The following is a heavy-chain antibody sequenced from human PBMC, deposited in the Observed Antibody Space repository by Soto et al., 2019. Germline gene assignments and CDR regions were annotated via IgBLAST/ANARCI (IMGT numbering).Heavy chain of an antibody. CDR2: INSDGTDT. Sequence: GGSLRLSCAASGFTFSSSWMHWVRQAPGKGLVWVSHINSDGTDTNYADSVKGRFTISRDNAKNTVYLQMNSLRAEDTAVYYCARDWSYSLNYWGQGSLVTVSS. CDR1: GFTFSSSW. CDR3: ARDWSYSLNY. D-gene: IGHD1-26*01. J-gene: IGHJ4*02. V-gene: IGHV3-74*01.